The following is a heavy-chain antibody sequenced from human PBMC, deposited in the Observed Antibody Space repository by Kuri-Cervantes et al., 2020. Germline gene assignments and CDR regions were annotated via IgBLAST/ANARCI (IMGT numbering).Heavy chain of an antibody. CDR3: AKDALGIRLAGKGPLDP. Sequence: GGSLRLSCAASGFTFSSYGMHWVRQAPGKGLEWVAVIWYDGSNKYYADSVKGRFTISRDNSKNTLYLQMNSLRAEDTAVYYCAKDALGIRLAGKGPLDPWGQGTRVTVSS. V-gene: IGHV3-33*06. CDR2: IWYDGSNK. CDR1: GFTFSSYG. J-gene: IGHJ5*02. D-gene: IGHD3-10*01.